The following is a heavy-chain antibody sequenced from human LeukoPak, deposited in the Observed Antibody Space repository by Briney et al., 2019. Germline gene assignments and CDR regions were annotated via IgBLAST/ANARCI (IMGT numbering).Heavy chain of an antibody. Sequence: SVKVSCKASGYTFTGYYMFWVRQAPGQGLEWMGRIIPILGIANYAQKFQGRVTITADKSTSTAYMELSSLRSEDTAVYYCVQPYYGSGSPHNWFDPWGQGTLVTVSS. J-gene: IGHJ5*02. V-gene: IGHV1-69*02. CDR1: GYTFTGYY. CDR2: IIPILGIA. D-gene: IGHD3-10*01. CDR3: VQPYYGSGSPHNWFDP.